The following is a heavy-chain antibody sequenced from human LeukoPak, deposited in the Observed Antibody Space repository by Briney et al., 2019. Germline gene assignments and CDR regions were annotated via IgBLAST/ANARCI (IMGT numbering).Heavy chain of an antibody. D-gene: IGHD3-22*01. CDR3: ARANSYDSSGHYYEFGY. J-gene: IGHJ4*02. Sequence: SETLSLTCTVSGGSISSSSYYWGWIRQPPGKGLEWIGSIYYSGSTYYNPSLKSRVTMSVDTSKNQFSLKLTSVTAADTAVYYCARANSYDSSGHYYEFGYWGQGTLVTVSS. V-gene: IGHV4-39*07. CDR2: IYYSGST. CDR1: GGSISSSSYY.